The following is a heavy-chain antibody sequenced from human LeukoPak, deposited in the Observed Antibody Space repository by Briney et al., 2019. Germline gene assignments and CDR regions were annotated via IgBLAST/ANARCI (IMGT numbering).Heavy chain of an antibody. CDR2: IRYDGSNK. CDR1: GLTFSSYG. CDR3: AKGGTRTETGY. V-gene: IGHV3-30*02. D-gene: IGHD1-14*01. Sequence: GGSLRLSCAASGLTFSSYGMHWVRQAPGKGLEWVAFIRYDGSNKYYADSVEGRFTISRDNSKNTLYLQMNSLRAEDTAVYYCAKGGTRTETGYWGQGTLVTVSS. J-gene: IGHJ4*02.